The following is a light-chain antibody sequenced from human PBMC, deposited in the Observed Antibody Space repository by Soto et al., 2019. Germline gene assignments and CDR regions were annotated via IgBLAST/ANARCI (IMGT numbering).Light chain of an antibody. V-gene: IGLV2-11*01. Sequence: QSALTQPRSVSGSPGQSVSISCTGTSSDVGGYNYVSWYQHHPGKAPKLMIYDVFEWPSGVPDRFSGSKYGNTASLTISGLQAEDEADYFCCSYAGRYTLLFGGGTQLTVL. CDR1: SSDVGGYNY. CDR3: CSYAGRYTLL. CDR2: DVF. J-gene: IGLJ2*01.